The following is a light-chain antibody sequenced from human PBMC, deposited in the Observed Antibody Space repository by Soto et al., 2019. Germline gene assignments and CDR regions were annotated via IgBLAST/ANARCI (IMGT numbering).Light chain of an antibody. CDR1: QRFGSSN. V-gene: IGKV3-20*01. J-gene: IGKJ1*01. CDR2: SIS. Sequence: DIVLPQSPGTLSLSLGERGTLSCRASQRFGSSNLACYQQKPGQAPRLLIYSISSRATGIPDRFSGSGSGTEFTLTISRLEPEDFAVYYCQQYGNSPWTFGQGTKVDIK. CDR3: QQYGNSPWT.